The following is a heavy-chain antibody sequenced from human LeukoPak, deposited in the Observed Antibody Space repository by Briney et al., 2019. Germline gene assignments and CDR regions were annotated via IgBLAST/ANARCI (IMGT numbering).Heavy chain of an antibody. CDR1: GGTFSSYA. Sequence: GASVKVSCKASGGTFSSYAISWVRQAPGQGLEWMGGIIPIFGTANYAQKFQGRVTITADESTSTAYMALSSLRSEDTAVYYCATFSYVEMATIDFDYWGQGTLVTVSS. V-gene: IGHV1-69*13. D-gene: IGHD5-24*01. CDR3: ATFSYVEMATIDFDY. J-gene: IGHJ4*02. CDR2: IIPIFGTA.